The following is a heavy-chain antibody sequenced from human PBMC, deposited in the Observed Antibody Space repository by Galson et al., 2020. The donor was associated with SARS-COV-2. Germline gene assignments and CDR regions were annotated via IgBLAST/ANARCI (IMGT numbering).Heavy chain of an antibody. CDR1: GFTFSSYW. J-gene: IGHJ4*02. CDR3: ARLGDGSGWYFDY. D-gene: IGHD6-19*01. V-gene: IGHV3-7*04. CDR2: IKHDGSEK. Sequence: GGSLRLSCAASGFTFSSYWMSWVRQAPGKGLEWVANIKHDGSEKYYLDSVKGRFTISRDNAKNSLSLQMNSLRAEDTAVYYCARLGDGSGWYFDYWGQGTLVTVSS.